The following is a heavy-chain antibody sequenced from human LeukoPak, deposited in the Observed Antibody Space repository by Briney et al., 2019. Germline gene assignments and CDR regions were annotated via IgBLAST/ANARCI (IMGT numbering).Heavy chain of an antibody. Sequence: GGSLRLSCAASGFTFSSCSMNWVRQAPGEGLEWVSSISSSSSYIYYADSVKGRFTISRDNAKNSLYLQMHSLRAEDTAVYYCARDRDYYDSSGYYYDYWGQGTLVTVSS. CDR1: GFTFSSCS. D-gene: IGHD3-22*01. J-gene: IGHJ4*02. CDR2: ISSSSSYI. CDR3: ARDRDYYDSSGYYYDY. V-gene: IGHV3-21*01.